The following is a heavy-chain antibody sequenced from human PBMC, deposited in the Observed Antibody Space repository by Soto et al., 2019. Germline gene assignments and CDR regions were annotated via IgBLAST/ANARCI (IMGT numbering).Heavy chain of an antibody. J-gene: IGHJ6*02. CDR3: ARDSSSWEKSYYYGMHV. CDR1: GDSVSSNSAA. D-gene: IGHD6-13*01. Sequence: SQTLSLTCAISGDSVSSNSAAWNWIRQSPSRGLEWLGRTYYRSKWYNDYAVSVKSRITINPDTSKNQFSLQLNSVTPEDTAVYYCARDSSSWEKSYYYGMHVWGQATTVTVPS. CDR2: TYYRSKWYN. V-gene: IGHV6-1*01.